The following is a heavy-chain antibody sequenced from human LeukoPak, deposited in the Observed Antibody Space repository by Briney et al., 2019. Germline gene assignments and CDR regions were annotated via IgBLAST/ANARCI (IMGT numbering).Heavy chain of an antibody. V-gene: IGHV4-39*01. D-gene: IGHD2-2*01. J-gene: IGHJ1*01. CDR2: IYYSGST. CDR1: GGSISSSSYY. Sequence: SETLSLTCTVSGGSISSSSYYWGWIRQPPGKGLEWIGSIYYSGSTYYNPSLKSRVTISVDTSKNQFSLKLSSVTAADTAVYYCARKGYCGSPGCPRRYSRQGGRGPLVPVS. CDR3: ARKGYCGSPGCPRRYSRQ.